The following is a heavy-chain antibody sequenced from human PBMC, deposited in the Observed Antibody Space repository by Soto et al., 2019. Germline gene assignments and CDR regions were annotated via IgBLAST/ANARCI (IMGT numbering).Heavy chain of an antibody. CDR1: GGPFNTFG. CDR3: ARTRQRRPVFYVDY. V-gene: IGHV1-69*01. J-gene: IGHJ4*02. Sequence: QVQLMQSGAEVTKPGSSVKVSCKASGGPFNTFGISWVQQAPGQGLEWMGGIIPKYGTTNYARRFQGRVTITADESTTTAYLELSSLRHDDTAIYYCARTRQRRPVFYVDYWGQGTPISVTS. D-gene: IGHD2-2*01. CDR2: IIPKYGTT.